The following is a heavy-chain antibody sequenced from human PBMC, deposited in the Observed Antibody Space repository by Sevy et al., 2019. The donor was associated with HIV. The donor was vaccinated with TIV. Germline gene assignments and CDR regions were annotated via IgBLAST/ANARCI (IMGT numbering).Heavy chain of an antibody. CDR1: GFSLSTSGVG. CDR3: ARWKDGYNYLDY. J-gene: IGHJ4*02. D-gene: IGHD5-12*01. V-gene: IGHV2-5*02. Sequence: SRPTLVNPTQTLTLTCTFSGFSLSTSGVGVGWIRQSPGKALEWLAFIYWDDDKGYSPSLRSRLTITRDTSKNQVVLTMTNMDTVDTATYYCARWKDGYNYLDYWGQGTLVTVSS. CDR2: IYWDDDK.